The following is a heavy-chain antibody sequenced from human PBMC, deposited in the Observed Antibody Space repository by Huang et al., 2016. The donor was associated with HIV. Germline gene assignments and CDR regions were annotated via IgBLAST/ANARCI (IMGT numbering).Heavy chain of an antibody. V-gene: IGHV4-34*01. J-gene: IGHJ4*02. Sequence: QVQLQQWGAGLLKPSETLSLTCAVYGGSFSGDNWSWIRQSPGKGLAWIGESNHSGNTNYNPSLKSRVTISVDTSKNQFSLRLSSVTAADTAVYYCARGTAAAHSDYWGQGTLVTVYS. CDR1: GGSFSGDN. D-gene: IGHD6-13*01. CDR3: ARGTAAAHSDY. CDR2: SNHSGNT.